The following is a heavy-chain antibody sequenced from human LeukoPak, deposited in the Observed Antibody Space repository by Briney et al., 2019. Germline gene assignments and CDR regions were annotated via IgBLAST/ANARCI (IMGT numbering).Heavy chain of an antibody. CDR2: IYTTGRT. CDR1: GDSINSGSYF. D-gene: IGHD2-21*01. J-gene: IGHJ5*01. V-gene: IGHV4-61*02. Sequence: SETLSLTCTVSGDSINSGSYFWTWIRQPAGQPAGKGLEWIGRIYTTGRTTYNPSLESRVTISTDASKHQFSLHLTSVTAADTAVYYCARAYYWVDSWGQGTLVSVSS. CDR3: ARAYYWVDS.